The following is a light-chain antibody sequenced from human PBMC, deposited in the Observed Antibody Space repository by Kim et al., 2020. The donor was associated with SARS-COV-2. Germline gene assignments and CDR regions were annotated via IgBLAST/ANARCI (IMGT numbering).Light chain of an antibody. V-gene: IGKV1-17*03. CDR1: QGISNN. J-gene: IGKJ4*01. CDR3: LQHQNYRVT. CDR2: AAS. Sequence: DIQMTQSPSAMSASVGDRVTITCRASQGISNNLAWFQQKPGKVPKRLIFAASSLKSGVPARFSGSGSGTEFTLTISSLQPEDSAIYYCLQHQNYRVTFGGGTKVDIK.